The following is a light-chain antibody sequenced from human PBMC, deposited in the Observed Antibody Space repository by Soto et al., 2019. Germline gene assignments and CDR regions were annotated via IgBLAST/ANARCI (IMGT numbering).Light chain of an antibody. CDR3: LLYVDGVGV. CDR1: TGSVTTSYY. CDR2: STS. J-gene: IGLJ3*02. Sequence: QAVVTQEPSLTVYPGGTDTLTCGSGTGSVTTSYYPTCVQQKPGQPPRTLFYSTSNRQSWTPAHFSASVRVGKAALTLSGVRPEDESDYYCLLYVDGVGVFGWGTKLTVL. V-gene: IGLV7-43*01.